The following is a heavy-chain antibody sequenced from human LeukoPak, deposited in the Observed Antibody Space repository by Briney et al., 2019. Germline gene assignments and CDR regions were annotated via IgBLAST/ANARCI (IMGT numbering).Heavy chain of an antibody. CDR2: ISSSSSYI. Sequence: GGSLRLSCAASGFTFSSYSMNWVRQAPGKGLEWVSSISSSSSYIYYADSVKGRFTISRDNAKNSLYLQMNSLRAEDMAVYYCARDYDPRGYSGYDYWGQGTLVTVSS. J-gene: IGHJ4*02. V-gene: IGHV3-21*01. CDR1: GFTFSSYS. D-gene: IGHD5-12*01. CDR3: ARDYDPRGYSGYDY.